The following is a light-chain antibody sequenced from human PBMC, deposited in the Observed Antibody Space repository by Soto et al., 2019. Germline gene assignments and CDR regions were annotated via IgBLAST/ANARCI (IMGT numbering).Light chain of an antibody. CDR1: QSVSSN. CDR3: QQYNNWPPVA. J-gene: IGKJ1*01. CDR2: GAS. V-gene: IGKV3-15*01. Sequence: EIVMTQSPATLSVSPGERATLSCRASQSVSSNLAWYQQKPGQAPRLLIYGASTRATGIPARFSGSGSGTEFTLTISRLQSEDFAVYYCQQYNNWPPVAFGQGTKVEIK.